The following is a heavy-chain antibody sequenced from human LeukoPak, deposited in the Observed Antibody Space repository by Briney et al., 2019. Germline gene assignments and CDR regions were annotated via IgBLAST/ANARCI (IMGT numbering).Heavy chain of an antibody. V-gene: IGHV4-34*01. Sequence: PSETLSLTCAVYGGSFSGYYWSWTRQPPGKGLEWIEEINHSGSTNYNPSLKSRVTISVDTSKNQFSLKLSSVTAADTAVYYCARKGKDSRYCSGGSCYVDYWGQGTLVTVSS. CDR3: ARKGKDSRYCSGGSCYVDY. CDR2: INHSGST. D-gene: IGHD2-15*01. CDR1: GGSFSGYY. J-gene: IGHJ4*02.